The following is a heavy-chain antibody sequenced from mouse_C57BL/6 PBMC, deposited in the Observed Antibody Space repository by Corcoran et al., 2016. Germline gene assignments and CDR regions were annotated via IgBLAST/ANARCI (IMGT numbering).Heavy chain of an antibody. D-gene: IGHD1-1*01. J-gene: IGHJ2*01. CDR3: ARMGYYGSDDY. CDR2: IWWDDDK. V-gene: IGHV8-8*01. CDR1: GVSLSTYGMG. Sequence: QVTLKESGPGILQRSQTLSLTCSFSGVSLSTYGMGEGWILQPSGKGLEWLAHIWWDDDKYYNPALKSRFTISKDTSKNQVFLKIANVDTADTATYYCARMGYYGSDDYWGQGTTLTVSS.